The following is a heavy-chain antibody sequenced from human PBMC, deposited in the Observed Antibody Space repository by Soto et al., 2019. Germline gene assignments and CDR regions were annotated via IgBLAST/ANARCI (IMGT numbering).Heavy chain of an antibody. V-gene: IGHV3-33*01. D-gene: IGHD6-13*01. CDR2: IWYDGSNK. Sequence: LRLSCAASGFTFSSYGMHWVRQAPGKGLEWVAVIWYDGSNKYYADSVKGRFTISRDNSKNTLYLQMNSLRAEDTAVYYCARENGPGYSIDAFDIWGQGTMVTVSS. J-gene: IGHJ3*02. CDR3: ARENGPGYSIDAFDI. CDR1: GFTFSSYG.